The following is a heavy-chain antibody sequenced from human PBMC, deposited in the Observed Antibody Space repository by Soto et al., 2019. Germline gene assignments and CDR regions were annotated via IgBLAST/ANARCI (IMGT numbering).Heavy chain of an antibody. CDR3: AREGTYYYGSGQDYYYGMDV. Sequence: VASVKVSCKAAGGTFSSYAISWVRQAPGQGLEWMGGIIPIFGTANYAQKFQGRVTITADESTSTAYMELSSLRSDDTAVYYCAREGTYYYGSGQDYYYGMDVWGQGTTVTVSS. V-gene: IGHV1-69*13. D-gene: IGHD3-10*01. CDR2: IIPIFGTA. CDR1: GGTFSSYA. J-gene: IGHJ6*02.